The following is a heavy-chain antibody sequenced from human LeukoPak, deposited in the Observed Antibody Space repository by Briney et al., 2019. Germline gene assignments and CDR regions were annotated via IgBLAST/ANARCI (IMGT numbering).Heavy chain of an antibody. V-gene: IGHV4-39*07. CDR1: RGSVNSNSYY. D-gene: IGHD3-10*01. J-gene: IGHJ4*02. CDR2: INHSGST. Sequence: SETLSLTCTVSRGSVNSNSYYWGWIRQPPGKGLEWIGEINHSGSTNYNPSLKSRVTISVDTSKNQFSLKLSSVTAADTAVYYCAREPYGGHYFDYWGQGTLVTVSS. CDR3: AREPYGGHYFDY.